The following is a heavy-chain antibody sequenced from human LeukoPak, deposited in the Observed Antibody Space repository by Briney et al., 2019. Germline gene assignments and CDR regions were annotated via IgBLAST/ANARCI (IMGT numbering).Heavy chain of an antibody. Sequence: ASVKVSCKASGYTFTGFYIHWVRQAPGQGLEWMGWINPNSGGTNYGQKFQGRVTMTRDTSISTAYMELTRLRSDDTAVYYCAIYDFWSGYSDFDYWGQGTLVTVSS. D-gene: IGHD3-3*01. CDR1: GYTFTGFY. CDR3: AIYDFWSGYSDFDY. J-gene: IGHJ4*02. CDR2: INPNSGGT. V-gene: IGHV1-2*02.